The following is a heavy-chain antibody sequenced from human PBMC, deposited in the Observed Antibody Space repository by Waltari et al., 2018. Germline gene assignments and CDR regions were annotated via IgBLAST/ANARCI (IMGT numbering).Heavy chain of an antibody. CDR2: INAGNGNT. CDR1: GYTFTSYA. V-gene: IGHV1-3*01. D-gene: IGHD6-19*01. J-gene: IGHJ4*02. Sequence: QVQLVQSGAEVKKPGASVKVSCKASGYTFTSYAMHWVRQAPGQRLEWMGWINAGNGNTKYSQKFQGRVTITRDTSASTAYMELSSLRSEDTAVYYCARGVGQWLAEPFDYWGQGTLVTVSS. CDR3: ARGVGQWLAEPFDY.